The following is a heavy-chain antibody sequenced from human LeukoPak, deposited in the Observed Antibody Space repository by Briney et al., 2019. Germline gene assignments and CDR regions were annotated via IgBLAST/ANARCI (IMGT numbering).Heavy chain of an antibody. D-gene: IGHD3-22*01. V-gene: IGHV3-23*01. J-gene: IGHJ4*02. Sequence: PGGSLRLSCVASGFTFNTYVMSWVRQAPGKGLEWVSGISVSGGRTDYADSVKGRFTISRDNSKNTLYLQMNSLRAEDTAVYYCAKRGPGYDKSTYPPHYFDYWGQGTLVTVSS. CDR1: GFTFNTYV. CDR3: AKRGPGYDKSTYPPHYFDY. CDR2: ISVSGGRT.